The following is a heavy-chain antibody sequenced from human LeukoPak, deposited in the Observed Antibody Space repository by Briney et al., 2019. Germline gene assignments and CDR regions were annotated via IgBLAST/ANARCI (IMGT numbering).Heavy chain of an antibody. CDR2: IKQDGREK. CDR3: ARFSSLEELSLFRY. V-gene: IGHV3-7*01. Sequence: PGGSLRLSCAASGLIFNNYWLTWVRQSPGKGLEWLASIKQDGREKKYVDSVKGRFTISRDNAKNSLYLQMNTLRAEDTAVYYCARFSSLEELSLFRYWGQGTLVTVSS. J-gene: IGHJ4*02. CDR1: GLIFNNYW. D-gene: IGHD3-16*02.